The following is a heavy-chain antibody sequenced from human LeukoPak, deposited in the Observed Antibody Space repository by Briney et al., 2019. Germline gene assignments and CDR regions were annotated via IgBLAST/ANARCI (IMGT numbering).Heavy chain of an antibody. CDR1: GGTFSNYA. J-gene: IGHJ1*01. D-gene: IGHD2-21*01. CDR3: ARDSSEFRSLIPH. CDR2: IIPIFGTA. Sequence: SVKVSCEASGGTFSNYAISWVRQASGQGLEWMGGIIPIFGTAKYAQKFQGRVTITADESTSTAYMELSSLRSEDTAVYYCARDSSEFRSLIPHWGQGTLVTISS. V-gene: IGHV1-69*13.